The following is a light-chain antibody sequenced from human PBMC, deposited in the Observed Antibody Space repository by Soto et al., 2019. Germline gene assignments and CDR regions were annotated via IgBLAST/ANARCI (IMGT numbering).Light chain of an antibody. CDR3: QQSYTTPYT. CDR2: AAS. V-gene: IGKV1-39*01. CDR1: QSISSY. Sequence: DIQMTQSPSSLSASVGVRVTITCRASQSISSYLNWYQQKPGKAPKLLIYAASNLQSGVTSRFSGSGSGTDFTLTISSLQPEDVVAYFCQQSYTTPYTFGQGTKLEIK. J-gene: IGKJ2*01.